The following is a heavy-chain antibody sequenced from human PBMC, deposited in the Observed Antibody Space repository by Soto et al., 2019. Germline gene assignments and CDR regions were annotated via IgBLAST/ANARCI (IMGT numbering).Heavy chain of an antibody. D-gene: IGHD3-22*01. Sequence: EVQLLESGGALVQPGGSLRLSCAASGFTFNNYVITWVRQAPGKGLEWVSAISRSGRGSAYYADSVKGRFTISRDNSKNTLSLQMNNLRDEATALYYCARGQYLDSSDYWVANLPFYSWGQGTLVTVSS. V-gene: IGHV3-23*01. J-gene: IGHJ4*02. CDR1: GFTFNNYV. CDR2: ISRSGRGSA. CDR3: ARGQYLDSSDYWVANLPFYS.